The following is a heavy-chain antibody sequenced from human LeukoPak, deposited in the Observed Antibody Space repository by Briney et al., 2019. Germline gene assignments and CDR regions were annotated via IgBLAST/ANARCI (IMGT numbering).Heavy chain of an antibody. CDR2: IYHSGST. Sequence: SETLSLTCTVSGGSISSGDYYWSWIRQPPGKGLEWIGYIYHSGSTYYNPSLKSRVTISVDTSKNQFSLKLSSVTAADTAVYYCAREEVAAEGWDYWGQGTLVTVSS. V-gene: IGHV4-30-4*08. CDR3: AREEVAAEGWDY. CDR1: GGSISSGDYY. D-gene: IGHD6-13*01. J-gene: IGHJ4*02.